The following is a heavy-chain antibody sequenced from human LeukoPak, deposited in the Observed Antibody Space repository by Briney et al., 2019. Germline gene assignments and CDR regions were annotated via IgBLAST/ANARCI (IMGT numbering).Heavy chain of an antibody. V-gene: IGHV3-48*04. CDR3: ARDKEFSSGWYFDN. CDR2: ISSSGSGSTK. Sequence: GGSLRLSCAASGFTFSSYSMNWVRQAPGKGLEWVSYISSSGSGSTKFYADSVKGRFTISRDNAENSLYLQMNSLRVEDTAVYYCARDKEFSSGWYFDNWGQGTLVTVSS. J-gene: IGHJ4*02. CDR1: GFTFSSYS. D-gene: IGHD6-19*01.